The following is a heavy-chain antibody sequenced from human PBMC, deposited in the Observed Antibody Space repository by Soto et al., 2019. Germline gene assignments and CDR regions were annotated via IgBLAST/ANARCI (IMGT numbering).Heavy chain of an antibody. V-gene: IGHV1-24*01. D-gene: IGHD2-2*03. Sequence: ASVKVSCKASGYTFTSYYMHWARQAPGKGLEWMGNFDPENGETIYAERFQGRVTLAEDTSTDTAYMELSSLTSEDTAVYYCATAVGYSLDPYNMDVWGQGTTVTVSS. CDR1: GYTFTSYY. CDR2: FDPENGET. J-gene: IGHJ6*02. CDR3: ATAVGYSLDPYNMDV.